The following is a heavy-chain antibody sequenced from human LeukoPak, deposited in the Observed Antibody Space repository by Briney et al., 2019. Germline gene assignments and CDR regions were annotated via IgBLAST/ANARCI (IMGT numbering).Heavy chain of an antibody. CDR1: GFTFSNFV. CDR3: ATGDTVFRGGPDY. J-gene: IGHJ4*02. Sequence: GGSLRLSCAASGFTFSNFVMNWVRQAPGQGLQGVSTIGAGGVNTFYADAVKGRVTISRDDSQNTLYLQLNSLRAEDTAFDYCATGDTVFRGGPDYWGQGTLVTVSS. D-gene: IGHD3-10*01. CDR2: IGAGGVNT. V-gene: IGHV3-23*01.